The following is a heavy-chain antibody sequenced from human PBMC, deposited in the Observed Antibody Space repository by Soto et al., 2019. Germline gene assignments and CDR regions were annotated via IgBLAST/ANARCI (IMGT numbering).Heavy chain of an antibody. CDR2: IRSKAYGGTT. CDR3: TRVALLWFGEPHLSYFDY. V-gene: IGHV3-49*04. Sequence: GGSLRLSCTASGFTFGDYAMSWVRQAPGRGLEWVGFIRSKAYGGTTEYAASVKGRFTISRDDSKSIAYLQMNSLKTEDTAVYYCTRVALLWFGEPHLSYFDYWGQGTLVTVSS. CDR1: GFTFGDYA. D-gene: IGHD3-10*01. J-gene: IGHJ4*02.